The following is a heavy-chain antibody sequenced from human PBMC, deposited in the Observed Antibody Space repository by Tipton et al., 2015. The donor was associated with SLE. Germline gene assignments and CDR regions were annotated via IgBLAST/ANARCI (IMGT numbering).Heavy chain of an antibody. J-gene: IGHJ3*02. CDR3: ARTPEGAFDI. Sequence: TLSVTCTVSGGSISSSSYYWGWIRQPPGKGLEWIGYIYYTGSTYYNPSLKSRVTISVDTSKNQFSLKLTSVTAADTAVYYCARTPEGAFDIWGQGTMVTVSS. CDR1: GGSISSSSYY. CDR2: IYYTGST. D-gene: IGHD1-14*01. V-gene: IGHV4-30-4*08.